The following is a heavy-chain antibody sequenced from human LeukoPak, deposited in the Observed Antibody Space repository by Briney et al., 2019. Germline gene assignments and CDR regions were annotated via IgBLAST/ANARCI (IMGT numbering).Heavy chain of an antibody. V-gene: IGHV4-34*01. D-gene: IGHD2-2*02. CDR3: ARAGPNIVVVPAAINGDY. Sequence: SETLSLTCAVYGGSFSGYYWSWIRQPPGKGLEWIGEINHSGSTNYNPSLKSRVTISVDTSKNQFSLKLSSVTAADTAVYYCARAGPNIVVVPAAINGDYWSQGTLVTVSS. CDR1: GGSFSGYY. CDR2: INHSGST. J-gene: IGHJ4*02.